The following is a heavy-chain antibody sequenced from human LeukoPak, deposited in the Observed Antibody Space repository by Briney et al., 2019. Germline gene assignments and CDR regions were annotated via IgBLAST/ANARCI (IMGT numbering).Heavy chain of an antibody. J-gene: IGHJ5*02. Sequence: GGSLRLSCAASGFTFDEYGMSWVRQAPGKGLAWVSGINWNGGSTGYADSVKGRFTISRDNAKNSLYLQMNSLRAEDTALYYCAREPRTVAATPYNWFDPWGQGTLVTVSS. CDR2: INWNGGST. CDR1: GFTFDEYG. V-gene: IGHV3-20*04. D-gene: IGHD2-15*01. CDR3: AREPRTVAATPYNWFDP.